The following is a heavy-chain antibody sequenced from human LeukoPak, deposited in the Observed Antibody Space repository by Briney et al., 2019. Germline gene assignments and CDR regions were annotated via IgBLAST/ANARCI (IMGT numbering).Heavy chain of an antibody. CDR2: ISSDGNTE. V-gene: IGHV3-48*03. CDR3: ARDIVNGPFVTSLES. Sequence: GGSLRLSCAASGFSLTTYPMNWIRQVPGKGLEWVSHISSDGNTEYYADSVRVRFTMSRDNAKNSLDLHMNSLRAEDTAVYYCARDIVNGPFVTSLESWGQGALVTVSS. CDR1: GFSLTTYP. D-gene: IGHD2-8*01. J-gene: IGHJ4*02.